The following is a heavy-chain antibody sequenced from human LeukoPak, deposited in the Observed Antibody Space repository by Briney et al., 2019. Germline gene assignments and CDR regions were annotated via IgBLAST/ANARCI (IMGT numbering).Heavy chain of an antibody. V-gene: IGHV3-74*01. CDR3: ARGLYGGSVNWFDP. CDR1: GFTFSTYW. CDR2: INSDGSIT. J-gene: IGHJ5*02. Sequence: GGSLRLSCAASGFTFSTYWMHWVRQAPGKGLVWVSRINSDGSITNYADSVKGRFTFSRDNAKSTLYLQMNSLRAEDTAVYYCARGLYGGSVNWFDPWGQGTLVTVPS. D-gene: IGHD1-26*01.